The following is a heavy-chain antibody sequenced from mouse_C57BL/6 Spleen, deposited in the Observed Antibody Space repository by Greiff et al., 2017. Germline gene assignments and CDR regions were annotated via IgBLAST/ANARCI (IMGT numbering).Heavy chain of an antibody. J-gene: IGHJ4*01. V-gene: IGHV1-82*01. D-gene: IGHD2-4*01. CDR1: GYAFSSSW. CDR2: IYPGDGDT. CDR3: ARRAYDYSYAMDY. Sequence: QVQLQQSGPELVKPGASVKISCKASGYAFSSSWMNWVKQRPGKGLEWIGRIYPGDGDTNYNGKFKGKATLTADKSSSTSYMQLSSLTSADSAVYFCARRAYDYSYAMDYWGQGTSVTVSS.